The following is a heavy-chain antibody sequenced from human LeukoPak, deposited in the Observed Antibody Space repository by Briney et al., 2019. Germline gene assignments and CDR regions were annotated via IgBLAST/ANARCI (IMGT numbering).Heavy chain of an antibody. D-gene: IGHD3-10*01. CDR1: DVSIFRSNW. CDR2: ISPSGST. J-gene: IGHJ3*01. CDR3: ARGMWFDTLFSAFDV. Sequence: PAGTLSLTCDVSDVSIFRSNWWSWVRQPPGKGLFWIGQISPSGSTNYSPSLKSRVTISVDKSKTQFSLMLNSVAAADTALYYCARGMWFDTLFSAFDVWGQGTMVSVSS. V-gene: IGHV4-4*02.